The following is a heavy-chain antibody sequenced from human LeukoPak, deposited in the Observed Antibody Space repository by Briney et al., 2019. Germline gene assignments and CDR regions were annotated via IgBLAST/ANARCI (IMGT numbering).Heavy chain of an antibody. J-gene: IGHJ4*02. CDR2: ISGSGYST. CDR1: GFTFNSYA. D-gene: IGHD2-15*01. CDR3: ANDRYCSGGSCYILPYYFDY. V-gene: IGHV3-23*01. Sequence: GGSLRLSCAASGFTFNSYAMSWVRQAPGKGLEWVSTISGSGYSTYYADSVKGRFTISRDNSKNTLYPQMNSLRAEDTAVYYCANDRYCSGGSCYILPYYFDYWGQGTPVTVSS.